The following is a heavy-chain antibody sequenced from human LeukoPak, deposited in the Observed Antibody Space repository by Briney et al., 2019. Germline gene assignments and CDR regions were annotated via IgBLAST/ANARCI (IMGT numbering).Heavy chain of an antibody. Sequence: GSLRLSCAASGFTVSSNYMSWVRQAPGKGLEWVSLIYSGGSTYYADSVKGRFTISRDNSKNTLYLQMNSLRAEGTAVYYCARFSYYCSGGSCYPDGMDVWGQGTTVTVSS. D-gene: IGHD2-15*01. J-gene: IGHJ6*02. CDR2: IYSGGST. V-gene: IGHV3-53*01. CDR1: GFTVSSNY. CDR3: ARFSYYCSGGSCYPDGMDV.